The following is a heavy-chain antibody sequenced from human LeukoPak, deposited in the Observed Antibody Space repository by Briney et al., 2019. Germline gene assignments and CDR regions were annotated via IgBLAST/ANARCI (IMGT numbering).Heavy chain of an antibody. J-gene: IGHJ4*02. D-gene: IGHD6-13*01. CDR3: ARATYSSSWYYFDY. Sequence: SETLSLTCTVSGGSISSYYWSWIRQPAGKGLEWIGRIYTSGSTNYNPSLKSRVTMSVDTSKDQFSLKLSSVTAADTAVYYCARATYSSSWYYFDYWGQGTLVTVSS. CDR1: GGSISSYY. V-gene: IGHV4-4*07. CDR2: IYTSGST.